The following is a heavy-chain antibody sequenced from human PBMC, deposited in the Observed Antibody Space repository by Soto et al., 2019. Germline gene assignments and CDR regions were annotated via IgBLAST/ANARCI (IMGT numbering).Heavy chain of an antibody. CDR3: AKNWETPFSSSSH. CDR2: ISGSGGST. Sequence: EVQLLESGGGLVQPGGSLRLSCAASGFPFSTYAMTWVRQAPGKGLEWVSAISGSGGSTYYADSVKGRFTISRDKSKSTLFLQMNSLRAEDTAVYYCAKNWETPFSSSSHWGQGALVTVSS. J-gene: IGHJ4*02. V-gene: IGHV3-23*01. D-gene: IGHD6-6*01. CDR1: GFPFSTYA.